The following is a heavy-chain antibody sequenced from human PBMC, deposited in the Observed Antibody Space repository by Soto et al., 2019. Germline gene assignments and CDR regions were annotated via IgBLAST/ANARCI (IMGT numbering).Heavy chain of an antibody. CDR3: ARDQRSHYFDL. D-gene: IGHD1-1*01. V-gene: IGHV3-33*01. CDR1: EFTFRNFG. CDR2: IWYDGTKK. J-gene: IGHJ2*01. Sequence: QVQLVESGGGVVQPGRSPRLSCTASEFTFRNFGMHWVRQAPGKGLEWVAVIWYDGTKKYYADSVKGRFTISRDNSRNTLYLQMDSLRAEDTAVYYCARDQRSHYFDLWGRGTLVTVSS.